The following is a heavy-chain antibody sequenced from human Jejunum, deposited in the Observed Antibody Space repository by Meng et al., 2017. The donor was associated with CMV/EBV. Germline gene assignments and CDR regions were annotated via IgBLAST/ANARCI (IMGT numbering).Heavy chain of an antibody. J-gene: IGHJ6*02. CDR1: GFTLRTYG. D-gene: IGHD3-22*01. V-gene: IGHV3-30*02. Sequence: SCAASGFTLRTYGMRWVRQAPGKGLGWVAFIRNDGSKKFYADSVRGRFTVSRDNSKNTLYVQMNSLRAEDTAVYYCAKAYDSGMDVWGQGTTVTVSS. CDR2: IRNDGSKK. CDR3: AKAYDSGMDV.